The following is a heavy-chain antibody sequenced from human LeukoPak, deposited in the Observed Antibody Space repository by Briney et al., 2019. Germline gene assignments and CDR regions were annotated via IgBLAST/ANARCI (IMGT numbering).Heavy chain of an antibody. CDR3: ARIYYDSTAFDI. CDR1: GYTFTGYY. J-gene: IGHJ3*02. Sequence: ASVKVSCEASGYTFTGYYMHWVRQAPGQGLEWMGWINPNSGGTNYAQKFQGRVTMTRDTSISTAYMELSRLRSDDTAVYYCARIYYDSTAFDIWGQGTMVTVSS. CDR2: INPNSGGT. D-gene: IGHD3-22*01. V-gene: IGHV1-2*02.